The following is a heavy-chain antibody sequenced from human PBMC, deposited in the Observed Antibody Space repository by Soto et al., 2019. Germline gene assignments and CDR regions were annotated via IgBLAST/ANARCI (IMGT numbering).Heavy chain of an antibody. Sequence: QVQLVESGGGLVKPGGSLRLSCAASGFSFSDYFLTWIRQAPGKGLECVSYISSTGITTYYADSEKGRFIISRDNAKKSLYLQIKSLRADDPAVYYCARDGAGAGGFDYWGQGTLVTVSS. D-gene: IGHD1-26*01. CDR3: ARDGAGAGGFDY. CDR1: GFSFSDYF. CDR2: ISSTGITT. J-gene: IGHJ4*02. V-gene: IGHV3-11*01.